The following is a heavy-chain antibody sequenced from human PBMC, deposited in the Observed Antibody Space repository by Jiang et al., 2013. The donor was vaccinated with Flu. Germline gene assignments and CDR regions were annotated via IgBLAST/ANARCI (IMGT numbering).Heavy chain of an antibody. D-gene: IGHD3-10*01. V-gene: IGHV4-34*01. J-gene: IGHJ4*02. CDR2: VNHNGIT. Sequence: WAWIRQPPGKGLEWIGEVNHNGITHYNPSLESRITILEDTSKSQFSLRMNSVTAADTAMYYCASRRIGVIMVQTFDHWGQGDLVTVSS. CDR3: ASRRIGVIMVQTFDH.